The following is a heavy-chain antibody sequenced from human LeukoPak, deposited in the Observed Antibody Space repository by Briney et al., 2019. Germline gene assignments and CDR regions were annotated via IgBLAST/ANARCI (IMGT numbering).Heavy chain of an antibody. CDR1: GGSISSTTYY. Sequence: SETLSLTCTVSGGSISSTTYYWGWIRQPPGKGLEWIGSILPGGNTNYSPSLGGRVTMFLDTSKNRFSLQLSSVTAADTAKYYCARGEKSGSKRGWGHWFDPWGPGILVPVST. V-gene: IGHV4-39*02. CDR3: ARGEKSGSKRGWGHWFDP. CDR2: ILPGGNT. D-gene: IGHD6-13*01. J-gene: IGHJ5*02.